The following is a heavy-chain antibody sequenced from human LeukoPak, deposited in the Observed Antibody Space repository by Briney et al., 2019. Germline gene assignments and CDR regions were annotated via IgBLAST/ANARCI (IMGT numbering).Heavy chain of an antibody. Sequence: PGGSLRLSCAASGFTFSSYAMHWVRQAPGKGLEYVSAISSNGGSTYYANSVKGRFTISRDNSKNTLYLQMGSLRAEDMAVYYCARDIYAQQLVRGLPLNYGMDVWGQGTTVTVSS. CDR3: ARDIYAQQLVRGLPLNYGMDV. V-gene: IGHV3-64*01. J-gene: IGHJ6*02. D-gene: IGHD6-13*01. CDR1: GFTFSSYA. CDR2: ISSNGGST.